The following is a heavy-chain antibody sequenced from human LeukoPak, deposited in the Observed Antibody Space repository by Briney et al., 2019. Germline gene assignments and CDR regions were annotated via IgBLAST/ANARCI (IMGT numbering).Heavy chain of an antibody. Sequence: SETLSLTCTVSGGSISSNSYYWGWIRQPPGKGLEWIGSIYYSGSTYYNPSLKSRVTISVDSSKNQFSLKLSSVTAADTAVYYCARDEIYSYGSRWFDPWGQGTLVTVSS. V-gene: IGHV4-39*07. D-gene: IGHD5-18*01. CDR1: GGSISSNSYY. CDR2: IYYSGST. J-gene: IGHJ5*02. CDR3: ARDEIYSYGSRWFDP.